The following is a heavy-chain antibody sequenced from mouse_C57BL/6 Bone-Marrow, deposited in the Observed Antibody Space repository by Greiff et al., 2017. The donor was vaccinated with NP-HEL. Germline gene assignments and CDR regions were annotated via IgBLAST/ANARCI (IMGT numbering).Heavy chain of an antibody. CDR2: ISYDGSN. V-gene: IGHV3-6*01. CDR1: GYSITSGYY. CDR3: ARGTTALATKDYFDY. Sequence: EVQLQQSGPGLVKPSQSLSLTCSVTGYSITSGYYWNWIRQFPGNKLEWMGYISYDGSNNYNPSLKNRISITRDTSKNQFFLKLNSVTTEDTATYYCARGTTALATKDYFDYWGQGTTLTVSS. D-gene: IGHD1-1*01. J-gene: IGHJ2*01.